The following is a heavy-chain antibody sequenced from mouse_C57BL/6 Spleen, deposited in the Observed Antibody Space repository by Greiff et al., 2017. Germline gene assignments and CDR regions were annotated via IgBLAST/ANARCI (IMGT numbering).Heavy chain of an antibody. CDR2: IDPEDGDT. CDR3: TSTLIYYYGSSYRAY. J-gene: IGHJ3*01. D-gene: IGHD1-1*01. CDR1: GFNIKDYY. Sequence: EVKLMESGAELVRPGASVKLSCTASGFNIKDYYMHWVKQRPEQGLEWIGRIDPEDGDTEYAPKFQGKATMTADTSSNTAYLQLSSLTSEDTAVYYCTSTLIYYYGSSYRAYWGQGTLVTVSA. V-gene: IGHV14-1*01.